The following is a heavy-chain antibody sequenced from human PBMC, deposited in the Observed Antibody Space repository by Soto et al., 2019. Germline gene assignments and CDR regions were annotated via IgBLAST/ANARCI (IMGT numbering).Heavy chain of an antibody. CDR1: GGSFSGYY. D-gene: IGHD3-10*01. J-gene: IGHJ6*03. Sequence: PSETLSLTCAVYGGSFSGYYWSWIRQPPGKGLEWIGEINHSGNTNYNPSLKSRVTISVDTSKNQFSLKLSSVTAADTAVYYCARGGRDTMVRGRYYYMDVWGKGTTVTVSS. CDR3: ARGGRDTMVRGRYYYMDV. V-gene: IGHV4-34*01. CDR2: INHSGNT.